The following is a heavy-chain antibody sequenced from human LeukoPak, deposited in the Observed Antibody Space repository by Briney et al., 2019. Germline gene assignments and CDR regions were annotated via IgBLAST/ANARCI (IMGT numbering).Heavy chain of an antibody. CDR3: ARHQSYYYDYYMDV. J-gene: IGHJ6*03. V-gene: IGHV4-39*01. CDR1: GGSFSGYY. CDR2: IYYSGST. Sequence: PSETLSLTCAVYGGSFSGYYWGWTRQPPGKGLEWIGSIYYSGSTYYNPSLKSRVTISVDTSKNQFSLKLTSVTAADTAVYYCARHQSYYYDYYMDVWGKGTTVTISS.